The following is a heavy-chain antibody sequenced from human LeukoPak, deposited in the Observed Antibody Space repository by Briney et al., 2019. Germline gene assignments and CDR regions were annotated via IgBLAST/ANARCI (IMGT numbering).Heavy chain of an antibody. Sequence: SETLSLTCTVSGGSISNLDYYWTWIRQSAGKRLEWIGRNYTSGGTNYNPSLKSRVTMSVDKSKNQISLNLASLTAADTALYYCAGRGSSSGTFDVWGPGTFVTVSS. D-gene: IGHD2-2*01. CDR2: NYTSGGT. J-gene: IGHJ4*03. V-gene: IGHV4-61*02. CDR1: GGSISNLDYY. CDR3: AGRGSSSGTFDV.